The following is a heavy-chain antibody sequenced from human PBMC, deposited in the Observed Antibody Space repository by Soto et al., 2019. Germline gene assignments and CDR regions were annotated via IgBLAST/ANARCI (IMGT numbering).Heavy chain of an antibody. D-gene: IGHD6-13*01. CDR3: ARESIAAASPDPLDY. J-gene: IGHJ4*02. Sequence: PGGSLRLSCAASGFTFSSYEMNWVRQAPGKGLEWVSYISSSGSTIYYADSVKGRFTISRDNAKNSLYLQMNRLRAEDTAVYYCARESIAAASPDPLDYWGQGTLVTVSS. CDR2: ISSSGSTI. CDR1: GFTFSSYE. V-gene: IGHV3-48*03.